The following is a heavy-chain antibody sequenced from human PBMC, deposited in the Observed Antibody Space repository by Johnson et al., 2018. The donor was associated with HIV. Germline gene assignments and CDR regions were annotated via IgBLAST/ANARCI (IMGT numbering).Heavy chain of an antibody. CDR3: AREFRYSSSPAHYAFDI. Sequence: QMLLVESGGGVVQPGGSLRLSCAASGFTFSSYGMHWVRQAPGKGLQWVAGLSSDGVKYYAASVKDRFTISRDNSKNTLYLQMNSLRAEDTAVYYCAREFRYSSSPAHYAFDIWGQGTMVTVSS. CDR1: GFTFSSYG. J-gene: IGHJ3*02. CDR2: LSSDGVK. V-gene: IGHV3-30*03. D-gene: IGHD6-6*01.